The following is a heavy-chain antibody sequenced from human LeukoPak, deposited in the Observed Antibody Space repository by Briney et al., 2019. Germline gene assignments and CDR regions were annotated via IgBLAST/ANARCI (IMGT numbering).Heavy chain of an antibody. V-gene: IGHV1-2*06. D-gene: IGHD4-17*01. CDR2: TNPNSGGT. CDR1: GYTFTGYY. Sequence: AAVKVSCKASGYTFTGYYMHWVRQAPGQGLEWMGRTNPNSGGTNYAQKFQGRVTMTRDTSISTAYMELSRLRSDDTAVYYCARMSGTTVTSAPFDYWGQGTLVTVSS. CDR3: ARMSGTTVTSAPFDY. J-gene: IGHJ4*02.